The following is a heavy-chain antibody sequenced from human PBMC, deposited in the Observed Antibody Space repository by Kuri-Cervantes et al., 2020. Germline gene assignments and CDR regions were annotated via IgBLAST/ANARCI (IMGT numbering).Heavy chain of an antibody. Sequence: GESLKISCAASGFSFSSYAMHWVRQAPGKGLEWVAVISYDGSNKYYADSVKGRFTISRDNSKNTLYLQMNSMRAEDTAVYYCTTSDYGGNSPNKKSRGRTPDGMDVWGQGTTVTVSS. CDR3: TTSDYGGNSPNKKSRGRTPDGMDV. CDR2: ISYDGSNK. CDR1: GFSFSSYA. D-gene: IGHD4-23*01. V-gene: IGHV3-30-3*01. J-gene: IGHJ6*02.